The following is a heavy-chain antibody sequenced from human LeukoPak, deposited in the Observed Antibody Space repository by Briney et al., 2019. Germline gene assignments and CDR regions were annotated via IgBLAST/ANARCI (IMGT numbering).Heavy chain of an antibody. J-gene: IGHJ4*02. Sequence: ASVKVSCKTSGYTFTNYYLHWVRQAPGHGLEWMGWMSPNGGVTKYTQNFQARVTMTRDNSIGTAYMELTGLTSDDTAVYYCASLKDGYNFHHWGQGTLVTVSS. CDR3: ASLKDGYNFHH. CDR2: MSPNGGVT. CDR1: GYTFTNYY. D-gene: IGHD5-24*01. V-gene: IGHV1-2*02.